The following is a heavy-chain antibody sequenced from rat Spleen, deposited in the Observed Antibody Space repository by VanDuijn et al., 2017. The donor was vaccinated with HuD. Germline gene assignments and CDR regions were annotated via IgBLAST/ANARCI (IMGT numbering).Heavy chain of an antibody. V-gene: IGHV5-29*01. CDR2: ISYDGSST. CDR3: ARHMLRTIAAISPFDY. Sequence: EVQLVESDGGLVQPGRSLKLSCAASGFTFSDYYMAWVRQAPTKGLEWVATISYDGSSTYYRDSGKGRFTISRDNAKSTLYLQMDSLRSEDTATYYCARHMLRTIAAISPFDYWGQGVMVTVSS. D-gene: IGHD1-2*01. CDR1: GFTFSDYY. J-gene: IGHJ2*01.